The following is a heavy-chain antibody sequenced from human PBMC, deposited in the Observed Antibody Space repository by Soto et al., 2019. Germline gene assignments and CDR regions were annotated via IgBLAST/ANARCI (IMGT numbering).Heavy chain of an antibody. V-gene: IGHV4-39*01. Sequence: PSETLSLTCSVSGGSISISSYYWGWIRQPPGKGLGRIGSIYYSGSTYYNPSLKSRVTISVDTSKNQFSLKLSSVTAADTVVYYCAAVASYYYYYYMDVWGKGTTVTVSS. CDR1: GGSISISSYY. CDR2: IYYSGST. CDR3: AAVASYYYYYYMDV. J-gene: IGHJ6*03. D-gene: IGHD2-15*01.